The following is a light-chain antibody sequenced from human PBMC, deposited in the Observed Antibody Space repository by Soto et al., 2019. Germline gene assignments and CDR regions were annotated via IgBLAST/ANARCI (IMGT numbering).Light chain of an antibody. CDR1: HAISRN. V-gene: IGKV3-15*01. CDR2: DAS. Sequence: ETVMTQSPATLSVSPGDTVTLSCRASHAISRNVAWHQQKPGQAPRLLIYDASNRATGIPARFSGSGSTTEFALTISSLQSEDFAVYYCQQYNNWPITFGQGTRLEIK. J-gene: IGKJ5*01. CDR3: QQYNNWPIT.